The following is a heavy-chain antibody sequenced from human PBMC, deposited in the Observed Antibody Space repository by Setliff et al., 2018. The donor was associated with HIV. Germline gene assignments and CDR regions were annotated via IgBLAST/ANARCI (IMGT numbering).Heavy chain of an antibody. CDR2: IYHTGSS. CDR1: GFSISSRYY. Sequence: SETLSLTRDVSGFSISSRYYWGWIRQSPGKGLEWIGNIYHTGSSYYNPSLNDRATISVDTSKNQFSLKLSSVTAADTAVYYCARGGANGYKIWGQGTLVTVSS. D-gene: IGHD2-8*01. V-gene: IGHV4-38-2*01. CDR3: ARGGANGYKI. J-gene: IGHJ4*02.